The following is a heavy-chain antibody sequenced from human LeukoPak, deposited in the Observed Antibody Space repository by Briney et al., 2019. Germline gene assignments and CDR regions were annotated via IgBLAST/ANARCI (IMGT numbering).Heavy chain of an antibody. CDR2: TYHSGST. CDR1: GGSISSPNW. D-gene: IGHD1-7*01. CDR3: AAKTGNYRSFDY. J-gene: IGHJ4*02. V-gene: IGHV4-4*02. Sequence: SETVPLICAVSGGSISSPNWWTWVRQPPGKGLEWIGETYHSGSTNYNPSLKSRVTISVDKSKNQFSLNLSSVTAADTAVYYCAAKTGNYRSFDYWGRGNL.